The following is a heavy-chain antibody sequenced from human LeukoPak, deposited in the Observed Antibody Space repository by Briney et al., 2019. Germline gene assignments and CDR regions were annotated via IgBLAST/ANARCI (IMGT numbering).Heavy chain of an antibody. J-gene: IGHJ4*02. CDR2: INHSGST. CDR1: GGSFSGFY. V-gene: IGHV4-34*01. D-gene: IGHD6-19*01. CDR3: ARRDSSGWTYFDY. Sequence: SETLSLTCAVYGGSFSGFYWSWIRQPPGKGLEWIAEINHSGSTNFNPSLKSRVTISVDTSKNQFSLKLSSVTAADTAVYYCARRDSSGWTYFDYWGQGTLVTVSS.